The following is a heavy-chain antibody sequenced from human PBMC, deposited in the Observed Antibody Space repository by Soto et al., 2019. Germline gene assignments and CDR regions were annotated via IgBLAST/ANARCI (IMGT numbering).Heavy chain of an antibody. CDR2: ISSNSAYI. Sequence: VQLVESGGGLVKPGGSLRLSCAASGFTFRSFTMNWVRQAPGKGLEWVSTISSNSAYIYYTDALRGRFTISRDNAKNSLHLKMNSLRAEDTAVYYCTRDASRDSSARGWFDPWGQGTLVTVSS. CDR3: TRDASRDSSARGWFDP. V-gene: IGHV3-21*02. CDR1: GFTFRSFT. J-gene: IGHJ5*02. D-gene: IGHD6-13*01.